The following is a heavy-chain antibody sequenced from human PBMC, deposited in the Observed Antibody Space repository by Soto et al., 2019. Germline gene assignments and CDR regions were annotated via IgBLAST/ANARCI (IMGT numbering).Heavy chain of an antibody. D-gene: IGHD3-3*02. CDR3: TRDVAGRAHFVRFDY. CDR1: GLSVTSNH. CDR2: IYSGGSGT. V-gene: IGHV3-53*01. J-gene: IGHJ4*02. Sequence: GGSLRLSCAASGLSVTSNHISWGRQAPGKGLEWVSLIYSGGSGTLYADSVRGRFTVSRDSSQNTVYLHMNSLRVEDTALYYCTRDVAGRAHFVRFDYWGQGTLVTVSS.